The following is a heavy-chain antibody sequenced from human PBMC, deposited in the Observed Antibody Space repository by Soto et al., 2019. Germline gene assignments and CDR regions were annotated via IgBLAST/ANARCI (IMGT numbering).Heavy chain of an antibody. CDR3: AKTGTTPRYYYYYGMDV. CDR1: GFTFSSYA. V-gene: IGHV3-23*01. J-gene: IGHJ6*02. D-gene: IGHD1-7*01. CDR2: ISGSGGST. Sequence: VGSLRLSCAASGFTFSSYAMSWVRQAPGKGLEWVSAISGSGGSTYYADSVKGRFTISRDNSKNTLYLQMNSLRAEDTAVYYCAKTGTTPRYYYYYGMDVWGQGTTVTVSS.